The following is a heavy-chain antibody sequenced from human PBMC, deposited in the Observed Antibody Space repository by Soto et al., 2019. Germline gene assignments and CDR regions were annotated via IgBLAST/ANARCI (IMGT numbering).Heavy chain of an antibody. V-gene: IGHV3-30-3*01. Sequence: GGSLRLSCAASGFTFSDYALHRVRQAPGKGLEWVTVISSDGGNRYYADSVKGRFTISRDNSKNTLYLQMNSLRDEDTAIYICAHLAGLSHTDDFWGQGTPVTVSS. CDR3: AHLAGLSHTDDF. J-gene: IGHJ4*02. D-gene: IGHD5-18*01. CDR2: ISSDGGNR. CDR1: GFTFSDYA.